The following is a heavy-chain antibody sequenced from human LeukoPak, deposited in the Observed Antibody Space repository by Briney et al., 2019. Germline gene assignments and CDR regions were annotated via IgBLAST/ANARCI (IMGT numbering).Heavy chain of an antibody. V-gene: IGHV1-69*13. CDR1: GGTFSSYA. CDR2: IIPIFGTA. CDR3: ARGGYYDSSGYYYGDY. D-gene: IGHD3-22*01. Sequence: GASVKVSCKASGGTFSSYAISWVRQAPGQALEWMGGIIPIFGTANYAQKFQGRVTITADESTSTAYMELSSLRSEDTAVYYCARGGYYDSSGYYYGDYWGQGTLVTVSS. J-gene: IGHJ4*02.